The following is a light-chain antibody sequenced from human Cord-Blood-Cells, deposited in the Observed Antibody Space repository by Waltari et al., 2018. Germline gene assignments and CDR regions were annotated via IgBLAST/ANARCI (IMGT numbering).Light chain of an antibody. J-gene: IGLJ3*02. CDR3: SSYTSSSTWV. CDR1: SSDVGGYKH. Sequence: QSALTQPASVSGSPGQSITISCTGTSSDVGGYKHASGYQPHPGKAPKLMIYDVSKRPSGVSNRFSGSKSGNTASLTISGLQAEDEADYYCSSYTSSSTWVFGGGTKLTVL. CDR2: DVS. V-gene: IGLV2-14*01.